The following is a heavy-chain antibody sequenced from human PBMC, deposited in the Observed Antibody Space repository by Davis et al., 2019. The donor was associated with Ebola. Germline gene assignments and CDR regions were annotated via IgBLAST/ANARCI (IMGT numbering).Heavy chain of an antibody. CDR1: GGSIRSYY. CDR2: IYYSGFT. Sequence: SETLSLTCTVSGGSIRSYYWSWIRQPPGKGLEWIGYIYYSGFTNYNPSLKSRATISVDTSKNQFSLKLSSVTAADTAVYYCARSHSDWLLPFDYWGQGTLATVSS. D-gene: IGHD3-9*01. J-gene: IGHJ4*02. CDR3: ARSHSDWLLPFDY. V-gene: IGHV4-59*08.